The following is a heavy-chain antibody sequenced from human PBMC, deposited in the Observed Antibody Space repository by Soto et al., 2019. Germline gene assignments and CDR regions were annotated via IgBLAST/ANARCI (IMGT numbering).Heavy chain of an antibody. V-gene: IGHV1-8*02. CDR3: AKKHSGSSLAY. Sequence: ASVKVSCKACGYNFISSEISWVRQAPGQGLELMGWMNPHTGETDATRKFQGRLTMTRNISINTAYLELSSLTSEDTAVYYCAKKHSGSSLAYWGQGSLVTVSS. CDR1: GYNFISSE. D-gene: IGHD6-6*01. J-gene: IGHJ4*02. CDR2: MNPHTGET.